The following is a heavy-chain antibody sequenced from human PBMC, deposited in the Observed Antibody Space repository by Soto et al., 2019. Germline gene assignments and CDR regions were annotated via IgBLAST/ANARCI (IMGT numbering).Heavy chain of an antibody. D-gene: IGHD2-2*01. CDR1: GYTFTSYG. CDR2: ISAYNGNT. CDR3: ARGRYQLLSQYYMDV. V-gene: IGHV1-18*01. Sequence: ASVKVSCKASGYTFTSYGISWVRQAPGQGLEWMGWISAYNGNTNYAQKLQGRVTMTTDTSTSTAYMELRSLRSDDTAVYYCARGRYQLLSQYYMDVWGKGTTVTVSS. J-gene: IGHJ6*03.